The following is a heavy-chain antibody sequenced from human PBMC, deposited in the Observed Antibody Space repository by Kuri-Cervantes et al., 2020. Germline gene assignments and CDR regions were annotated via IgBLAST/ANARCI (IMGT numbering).Heavy chain of an antibody. CDR1: GGSISSSSYY. D-gene: IGHD5-18*01. Sequence: SETLSLTCTVSGGSISSSSYYWGWIRQPPGKGLEWIGSIYYSGSTYYNPSLKSRVTISVVTSKNQFSLKLSSVTAADTAVYYCARDRWIRPDVGGMDVWGQGITVTVSS. J-gene: IGHJ6*02. V-gene: IGHV4-39*02. CDR3: ARDRWIRPDVGGMDV. CDR2: IYYSGST.